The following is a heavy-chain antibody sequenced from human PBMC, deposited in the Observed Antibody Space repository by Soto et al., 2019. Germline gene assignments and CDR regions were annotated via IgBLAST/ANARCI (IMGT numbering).Heavy chain of an antibody. D-gene: IGHD3-10*01. CDR2: ISSSGNTI. CDR3: ARRGACRGLCYGMDV. Sequence: QVQLVESGGDLVKPGGSLRLSCVASGFTFNDYYMSWIRQAPGKGLEWVSCISSSGNTIDYADSVKGRFTISRDNAKNSMYLQMNSLRVDDTAVYYCARRGACRGLCYGMDVWGQGTTVTVSS. V-gene: IGHV3-11*01. J-gene: IGHJ6*02. CDR1: GFTFNDYY.